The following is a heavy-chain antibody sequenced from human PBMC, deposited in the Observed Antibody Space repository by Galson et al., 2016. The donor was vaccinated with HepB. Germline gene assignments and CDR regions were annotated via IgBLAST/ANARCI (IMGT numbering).Heavy chain of an antibody. CDR2: IFWDNAQ. D-gene: IGHD2-2*01. Sequence: PALVKPTQTLTLTCTFSGFSLTTTGVGVAWIRQPAGETLEWLALIFWDNAQRYNPSLKSRVTITKETSRNQVVLTMTNVDPADTATYYCAHILAFCSTDSCPYNYFGPWGQGPLVTVSS. CDR1: GFSLTTTGVG. V-gene: IGHV2-5*02. CDR3: AHILAFCSTDSCPYNYFGP. J-gene: IGHJ5*02.